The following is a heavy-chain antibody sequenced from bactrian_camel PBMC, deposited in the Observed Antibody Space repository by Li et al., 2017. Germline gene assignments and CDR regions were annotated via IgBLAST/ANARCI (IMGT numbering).Heavy chain of an antibody. Sequence: LVESGGGSVQAGGTMRLSCTASRFTFDDHDMGWYRLAPGNECELISTLRSDGRRWYSQSAKGRFAISKDSAGNTLTLEMSNLKPEDTALYYCAVDSERLLFHPCLEEYNYWGQGTQVTVS. CDR2: LRSDGRR. J-gene: IGHJ4*01. V-gene: IGHV3S55*01. CDR3: AVDSERLLFHPCLEEYNY. CDR1: RFTFDDHD. D-gene: IGHD4*01.